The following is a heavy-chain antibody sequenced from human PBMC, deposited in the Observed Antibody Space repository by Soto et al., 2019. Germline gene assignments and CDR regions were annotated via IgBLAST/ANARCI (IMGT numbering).Heavy chain of an antibody. CDR3: ARGGLSVLYIDY. V-gene: IGHV3-23*01. J-gene: IGHJ4*02. D-gene: IGHD2-8*02. CDR2: ISSSGVST. Sequence: EVHLLESGGGLVQPGGSLRLSCAASGFTFNSYAMSWVRQAPGKGLEWVSGISSSGVSTFYADSVKGRFTISRDNSKNTLYLQMNSLRAEDTAVYYCARGGLSVLYIDYWGQGTLVTVSP. CDR1: GFTFNSYA.